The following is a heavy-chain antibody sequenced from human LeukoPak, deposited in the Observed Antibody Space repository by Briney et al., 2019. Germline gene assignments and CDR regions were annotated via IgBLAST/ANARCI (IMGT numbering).Heavy chain of an antibody. D-gene: IGHD5-18*01. CDR1: GFTFSHYW. CDR2: IKQDGSEK. V-gene: IGHV3-7*01. Sequence: GESLKISCAASGFTFSHYWMTWIRQAPGKGLEWAANIKQDGSEKYYVDSVKGRFTISRDNAKNSLYLQMNSLRVDDTALYYCARAGYTYTTLYYWGQGTLVTVSS. CDR3: ARAGYTYTTLYY. J-gene: IGHJ4*02.